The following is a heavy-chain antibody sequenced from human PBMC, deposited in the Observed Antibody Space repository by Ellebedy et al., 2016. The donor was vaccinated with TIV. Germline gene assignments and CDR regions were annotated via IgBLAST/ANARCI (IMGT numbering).Heavy chain of an antibody. CDR3: ARGVDYGDYFDY. CDR1: GGSISSSSYY. CDR2: MSYSGST. V-gene: IGHV4-61*05. Sequence: SETLSLTCTVSGGSISSSSYYWGWIRQPPGKGLEWIGYMSYSGSTKYNPSLKSRVTISIDKSKNQFSLRLSSVTAADTAVYYCARGVDYGDYFDYWGQGTLVTVSS. D-gene: IGHD4-17*01. J-gene: IGHJ4*02.